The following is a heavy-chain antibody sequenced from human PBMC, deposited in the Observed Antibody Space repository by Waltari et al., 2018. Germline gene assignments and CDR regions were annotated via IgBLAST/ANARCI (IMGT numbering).Heavy chain of an antibody. Sequence: QVQLQESGPGLVKPSETLSLTCAVSGYSISSGYYWGWIRQPPGKGLEWIGSIYHSGSTYYNPSLKSRVTISVDTSKNQFSLKLSSVTAADTAVYCCAREDYSNHHFDLWGRGTLVTVSS. CDR3: AREDYSNHHFDL. D-gene: IGHD4-4*01. J-gene: IGHJ2*01. CDR2: IYHSGST. CDR1: GYSISSGYY. V-gene: IGHV4-38-2*02.